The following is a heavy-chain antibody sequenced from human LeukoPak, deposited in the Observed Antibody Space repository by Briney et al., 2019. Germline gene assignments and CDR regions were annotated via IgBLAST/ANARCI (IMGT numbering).Heavy chain of an antibody. J-gene: IGHJ4*02. D-gene: IGHD7-27*01. CDR1: GFTFSSYS. Sequence: TGGSLRLSCAASGFTFSSYSMNWVRQAPGKGLEWVSSISSSSSYIYYADSVKGRFTISRDNAKNSLYLQMNSLRAEDTAVYYCARDINWVGGYWGQGTLVTVSS. CDR2: ISSSSSYI. V-gene: IGHV3-21*01. CDR3: ARDINWVGGY.